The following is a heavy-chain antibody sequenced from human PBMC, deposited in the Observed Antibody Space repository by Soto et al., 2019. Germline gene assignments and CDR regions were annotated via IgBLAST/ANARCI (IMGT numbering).Heavy chain of an antibody. J-gene: IGHJ6*02. CDR3: ARGGDVVVVRGGMDV. Sequence: EVQLVESGGGLVQPGGSLRLSCAASGFTFSSYEMNWVHQAPGKGLEWVSYISSSGSTIYYADSVKGRFTISRDNAKNSLYLQMNSLRAEDAAVYYCARGGDVVVVRGGMDVWGQGTTVTVSS. CDR1: GFTFSSYE. V-gene: IGHV3-48*03. CDR2: ISSSGSTI. D-gene: IGHD2-15*01.